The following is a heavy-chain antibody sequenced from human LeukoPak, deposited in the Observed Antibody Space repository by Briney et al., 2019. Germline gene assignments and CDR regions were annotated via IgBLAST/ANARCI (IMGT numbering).Heavy chain of an antibody. V-gene: IGHV3-7*01. CDR2: INPGGSAK. CDR3: ARCGLAYTIDY. J-gene: IGHJ4*02. D-gene: IGHD2-21*01. Sequence: GGSLRLSCAASGFTFSTYWMAWLRQAPGKGLEWVANINPGGSAKYYVDSVKGRFTISRDDAKTSLYLQMDSLGAEDTAVYSCARCGLAYTIDYWGQGTLVTVSS. CDR1: GFTFSTYW.